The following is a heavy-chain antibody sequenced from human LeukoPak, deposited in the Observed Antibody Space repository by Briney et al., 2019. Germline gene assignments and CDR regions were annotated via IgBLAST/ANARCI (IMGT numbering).Heavy chain of an antibody. V-gene: IGHV3-64*01. Sequence: GSLRLSCVASGFAFSRYTMHWVRPAPGKGLEYLSAIRSNGDSTYNANSVKGRFTISRDNSKNTLYLHMGSLGPEDTAVYYCAKADNYGPPSPSVGVDFWGQGTLVIVSS. D-gene: IGHD4-17*01. CDR1: GFAFSRYT. CDR3: AKADNYGPPSPSVGVDF. J-gene: IGHJ4*02. CDR2: IRSNGDST.